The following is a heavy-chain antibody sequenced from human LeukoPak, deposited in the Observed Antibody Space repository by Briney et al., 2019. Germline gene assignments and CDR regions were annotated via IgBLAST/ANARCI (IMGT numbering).Heavy chain of an antibody. Sequence: GRSLRLSCAASGFTFSSYAMHWVRQAPGKGLEWVAVISYDGSNKYYADSVKGRFTISRDNSKNTLYLQMNSLRAEDTAVYYCARDPYSSSRGGYYFDYWGQGTLVTVSS. J-gene: IGHJ4*02. CDR2: ISYDGSNK. CDR3: ARDPYSSSRGGYYFDY. CDR1: GFTFSSYA. D-gene: IGHD6-13*01. V-gene: IGHV3-30-3*01.